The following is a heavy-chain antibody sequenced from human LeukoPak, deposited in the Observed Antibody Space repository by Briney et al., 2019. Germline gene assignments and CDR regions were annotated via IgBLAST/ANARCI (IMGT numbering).Heavy chain of an antibody. CDR2: IYRSGGT. CDR1: RFSINNGYY. V-gene: IGHV4-38-2*01. J-gene: IGHJ4*02. D-gene: IGHD7-27*01. CDR3: ARGVGDHWGHYFDY. Sequence: PSETLSLTCAVSRFSINNGYYWGWIRQPPGKGLEWIGSIYRSGGTYYNPSLKSRVTISVDTSKNHFSLKLSSVTAADTAVYYCARGVGDHWGHYFDYWGQGTLVTVSS.